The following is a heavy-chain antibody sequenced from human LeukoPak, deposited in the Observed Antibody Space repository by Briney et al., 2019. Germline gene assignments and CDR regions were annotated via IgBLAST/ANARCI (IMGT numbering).Heavy chain of an antibody. D-gene: IGHD6-19*01. Sequence: SETLSLTCAVYGGSFSGYYWSWIRQPPGKGLEWIGEINHSGSTNYNPSLKSRVTISVDTSKNQFSLMLSSVTAADTAVYYCARAGKGWLVHKRGFDYWGQGTLVTVSS. V-gene: IGHV4-34*01. CDR2: INHSGST. CDR3: ARAGKGWLVHKRGFDY. J-gene: IGHJ4*02. CDR1: GGSFSGYY.